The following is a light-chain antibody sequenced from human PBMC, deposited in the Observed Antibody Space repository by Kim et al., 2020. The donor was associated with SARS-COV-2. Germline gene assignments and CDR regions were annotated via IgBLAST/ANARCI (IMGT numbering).Light chain of an antibody. CDR2: FDR. Sequence: PVTTTTITCGGNNIGSKTVLWYQQRPGQAPILVIYFDRDRPSGIPDRFSGSNSGNTATLTISRVEAGDEADFFCQVWDSSTDHPVFGGGTQLTVL. V-gene: IGLV3-21*04. J-gene: IGLJ2*01. CDR3: QVWDSSTDHPV. CDR1: NIGSKT.